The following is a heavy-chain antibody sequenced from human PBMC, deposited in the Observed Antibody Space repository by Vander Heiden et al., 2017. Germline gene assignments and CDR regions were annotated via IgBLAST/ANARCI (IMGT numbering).Heavy chain of an antibody. Sequence: QVHLQQWGAGLLQPSATLSLTRAVYGGSLSAYYWSWIRQPPGKGLEWIGEINHSGSTNYNPSLKSRVTISVDTSKNQFSLKLSSVTAADTAVYYCARSGGRAAAGRTAGYWGQGTLVTVSS. CDR2: INHSGST. J-gene: IGHJ4*02. D-gene: IGHD6-13*01. V-gene: IGHV4-34*01. CDR3: ARSGGRAAAGRTAGY. CDR1: GGSLSAYY.